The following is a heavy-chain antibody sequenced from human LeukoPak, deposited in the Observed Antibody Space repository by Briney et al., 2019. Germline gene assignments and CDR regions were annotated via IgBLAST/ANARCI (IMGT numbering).Heavy chain of an antibody. V-gene: IGHV3-11*01. CDR2: ISNTGDFI. J-gene: IGHJ4*02. CDR3: VRGRGAGPGAHFDY. CDR1: GLTFSDEY. D-gene: IGHD3-10*01. Sequence: PGGSRRLSCAASGLTFSDEYMSWIRQAPGKGLEWVSYISNTGDFIAYADSVKGRFTMSRDNAKNSLYLQMNSLRAEDAAAYYCVRGRGAGPGAHFDYWGQGTLVTVSS.